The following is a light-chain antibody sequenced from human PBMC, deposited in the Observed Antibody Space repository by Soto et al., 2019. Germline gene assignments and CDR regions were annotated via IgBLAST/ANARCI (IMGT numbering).Light chain of an antibody. J-gene: IGKJ1*01. CDR2: DVS. V-gene: IGKV3D-15*01. Sequence: EIVMTQSPVTLSVSPGERATLSCRASQNISIYLIWYQQKPGQAPRLLIYDVSNRATGIPARFSGSGSGTDFTLTISCLQSEDFATFYCQQYYSYPRTFGQGTKVDIK. CDR1: QNISIY. CDR3: QQYYSYPRT.